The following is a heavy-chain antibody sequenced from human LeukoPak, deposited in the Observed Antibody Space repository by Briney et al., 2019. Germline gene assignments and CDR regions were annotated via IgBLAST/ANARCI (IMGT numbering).Heavy chain of an antibody. D-gene: IGHD3-9*01. CDR1: GFTFSTYN. CDR2: ITSGGTYT. CDR3: ARGHYDILTASYKWTPDY. V-gene: IGHV3-21*06. J-gene: IGHJ4*02. Sequence: PGGSLRLSCAASGFTFSTYNMNWVRQAPGKGLEWVSSITSGGTYTYYADSVEGRFTTSRDSAKNSLSLQLSSLRAEDTAVYYCARGHYDILTASYKWTPDYWGQGILVTVSS.